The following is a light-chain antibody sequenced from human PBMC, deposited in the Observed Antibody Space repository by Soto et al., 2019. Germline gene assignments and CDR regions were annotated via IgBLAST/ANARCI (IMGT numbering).Light chain of an antibody. V-gene: IGKV3-15*01. CDR2: GAS. J-gene: IGKJ1*01. CDR3: QQYNNWWT. CDR1: QSVSSS. Sequence: EIVMTQSPATLSVSPGERVTLSCSASQSVSSSLAWYQQKPGQAPRLLIYGASTRAIGIPGRFSGSGSETEFTLTISSLQSEYFAVYYCQQYNNWWTFGQGPKVETK.